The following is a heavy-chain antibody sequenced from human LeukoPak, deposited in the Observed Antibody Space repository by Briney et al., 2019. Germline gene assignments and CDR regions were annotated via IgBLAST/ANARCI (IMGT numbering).Heavy chain of an antibody. Sequence: SETLSLTCTVSGGSISSYYWSWIRQPPGKGLEWIGYIYYSGSTNYNPSLKSRVTISVDTSKNQFSLKLSSVTAADTAVYYCARGGSSWYFGLANWFDPWGQGTPVTVFS. CDR1: GGSISSYY. CDR3: ARGGSSWYFGLANWFDP. V-gene: IGHV4-59*01. J-gene: IGHJ5*02. CDR2: IYYSGST. D-gene: IGHD6-13*01.